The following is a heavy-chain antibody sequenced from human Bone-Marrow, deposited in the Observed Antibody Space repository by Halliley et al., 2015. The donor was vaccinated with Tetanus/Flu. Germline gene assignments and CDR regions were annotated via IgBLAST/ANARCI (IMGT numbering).Heavy chain of an antibody. V-gene: IGHV1-2*02. J-gene: IGHJ3*02. D-gene: IGHD3-10*01. Sequence: ISSNNDDIMFAQKFQGRITMTRDASISTAYMELSSLKSDDTAVYYCARDLGTRGENAYDTWGQGTMVTVSS. CDR3: ARDLGTRGENAYDT. CDR2: ISSNNDDI.